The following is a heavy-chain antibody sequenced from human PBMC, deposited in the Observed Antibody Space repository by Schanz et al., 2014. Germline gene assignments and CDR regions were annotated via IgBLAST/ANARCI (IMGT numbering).Heavy chain of an antibody. CDR2: IATSSSTR. V-gene: IGHV3-48*01. CDR1: GFAFNSYT. D-gene: IGHD3-10*01. J-gene: IGHJ1*01. Sequence: EVRLVESGGGLEQPGGSLRFSCEASGFAFNSYTLNWVRQVPGKGLEWLSYIATSSSTRHYADSVKGRVTISRDNAKNSVSLQMRRLRVEDTAVYYCASGVHVSSLQKGLQFWGRGTLVIVSS. CDR3: ASGVHVSSLQKGLQF.